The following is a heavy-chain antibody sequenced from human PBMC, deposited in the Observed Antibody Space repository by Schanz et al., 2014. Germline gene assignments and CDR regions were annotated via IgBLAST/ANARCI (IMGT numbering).Heavy chain of an antibody. CDR2: ISAYNGNT. Sequence: QVQLVQSGAEVKKPGASVKVSCKASGYTFTSYGISWVRQSPGQGLEWMGWISAYNGNTKYPQKLQGRVTMTTDTATSTAYMELRSLRSDDTAVYYCARDAADFYDILTEEDYWGQRTLVTVSS. D-gene: IGHD3-9*01. CDR1: GYTFTSYG. CDR3: ARDAADFYDILTEEDY. V-gene: IGHV1-18*01. J-gene: IGHJ4*02.